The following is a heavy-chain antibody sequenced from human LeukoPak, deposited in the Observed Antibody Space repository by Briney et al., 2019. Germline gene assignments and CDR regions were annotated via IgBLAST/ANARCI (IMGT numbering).Heavy chain of an antibody. CDR1: GFTFSSYG. J-gene: IGHJ4*02. CDR3: AREDTALVIAY. V-gene: IGHV3-33*01. D-gene: IGHD5-18*01. CDR2: IWYDGSNK. Sequence: GSLRLSCAASGFTFSSYGMHWVRQAPGKGLEWVAVIWYDGSNKYYTDSVKGRFTISRDNSKNTLYLQMSSLRVEDTAVYYCAREDTALVIAYWGQGTLVTVSS.